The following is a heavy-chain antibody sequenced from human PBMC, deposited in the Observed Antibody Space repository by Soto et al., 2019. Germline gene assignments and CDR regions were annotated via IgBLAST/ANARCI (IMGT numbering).Heavy chain of an antibody. CDR1: GGSFSSDSFI. Sequence: SETLSLTCSVSGGSFSSDSFIWSWVRQFPGKGLEWIGYINYSGTTYYNPSLRSRITMSVDTSKNQFSLNLSSVTAADTAVYYCARDHKWDGMDVWGQGTTVTV. CDR2: INYSGTT. V-gene: IGHV4-31*03. CDR3: ARDHKWDGMDV. D-gene: IGHD1-26*01. J-gene: IGHJ6*02.